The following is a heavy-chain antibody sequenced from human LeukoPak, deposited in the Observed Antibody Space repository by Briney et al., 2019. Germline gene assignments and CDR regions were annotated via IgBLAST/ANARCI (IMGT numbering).Heavy chain of an antibody. D-gene: IGHD2-15*01. CDR2: INPNSGGT. Sequence: ASVKVSCKASGYTFTGYYMHWARQAPGQGLEWMGWINPNSGGTNYAQKFQGRVTMTRDTSISTAYMELSRLRSDDTAVYYCARERFSGGSCYSSEFDPWGQGTLVTVSS. CDR3: ARERFSGGSCYSSEFDP. V-gene: IGHV1-2*02. J-gene: IGHJ5*02. CDR1: GYTFTGYY.